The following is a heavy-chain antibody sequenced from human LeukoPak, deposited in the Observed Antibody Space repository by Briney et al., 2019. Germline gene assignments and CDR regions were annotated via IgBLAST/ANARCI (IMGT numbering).Heavy chain of an antibody. J-gene: IGHJ4*02. CDR2: IYYSGST. Sequence: SETRSLTCPVSGGSISSYYWSWIRQPPGKGLEWIGYIYYSGSTNYNPSLKSRVTISVDTPKNQFSLKLSCVTAADTAVYYCAREGPDGVDYWGQGTLVTVSS. V-gene: IGHV4-59*01. CDR3: AREGPDGVDY. D-gene: IGHD1-14*01. CDR1: GGSISSYY.